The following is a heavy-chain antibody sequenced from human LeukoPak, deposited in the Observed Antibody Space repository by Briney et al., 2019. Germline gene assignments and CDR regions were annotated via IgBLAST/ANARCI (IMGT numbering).Heavy chain of an antibody. CDR3: AIRLFYDFWSAQPHDAFDI. CDR2: MNPNSGNT. V-gene: IGHV1-8*03. J-gene: IGHJ3*02. Sequence: GASVKVSCKVSGYTLTELSMHWVRQATGQGLEWMGWMNPNSGNTGYAQKFQGRVTITRNTSISTAYMELSSLRSEDTAVYYCAIRLFYDFWSAQPHDAFDIWGQGTMVTVSS. D-gene: IGHD3-3*01. CDR1: GYTLTELS.